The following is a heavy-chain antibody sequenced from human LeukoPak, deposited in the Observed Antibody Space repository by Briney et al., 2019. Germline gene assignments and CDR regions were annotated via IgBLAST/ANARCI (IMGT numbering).Heavy chain of an antibody. V-gene: IGHV1-46*01. CDR3: ARGLSSGRYNYYFDY. CDR1: GYTFTVYY. CDR2: INPFGGST. Sequence: VASVKVSCKASGYTFTVYYMHWVRQAPGQGLEWMGIINPFGGSTTYAQKFQGRVTMTRDTSTSTVYMELSSLRPEDTAVYYCARGLSSGRYNYYFDYWGQGTLVTVSS. D-gene: IGHD1-26*01. J-gene: IGHJ4*02.